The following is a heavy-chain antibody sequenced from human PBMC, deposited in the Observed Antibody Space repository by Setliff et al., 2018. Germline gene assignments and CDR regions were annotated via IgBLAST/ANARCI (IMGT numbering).Heavy chain of an antibody. Sequence: GGSLRLSCATSGFTVSSSDMSWARQAPGKGLEWISVLSGDGNAYYADSVKGRFTISGDTSKNALYLQMNSLRAEDTAVYYCRLWFGELSRDYWGPGTLVTVSS. CDR1: GFTVSSSD. D-gene: IGHD3-10*01. CDR2: LSGDGNA. CDR3: RLWFGELSRDY. J-gene: IGHJ4*02. V-gene: IGHV3-53*01.